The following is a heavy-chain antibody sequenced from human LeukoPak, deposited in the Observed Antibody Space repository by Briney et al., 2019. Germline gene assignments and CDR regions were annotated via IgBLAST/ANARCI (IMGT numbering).Heavy chain of an antibody. D-gene: IGHD2-21*01. CDR1: RFTFSSYT. CDR2: ISGSGDTT. J-gene: IGHJ4*02. V-gene: IGHV3-23*01. CDR3: AKEPLYSY. Sequence: GGSLRLSCAASRFTFSSYTMSWVRQAPGKGLEWVSAISGSGDTTYYADSVKGRFTISRDNSKNTLYVQMNSLRVDDTAVYYCAKEPLYSYWGQGTLVTVSS.